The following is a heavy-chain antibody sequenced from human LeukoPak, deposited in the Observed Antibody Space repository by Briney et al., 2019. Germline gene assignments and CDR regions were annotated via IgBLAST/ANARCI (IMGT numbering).Heavy chain of an antibody. D-gene: IGHD6-6*01. CDR3: ARVHSSSSQYYYYGMDV. V-gene: IGHV4-59*01. CDR2: IYYSGST. Sequence: SETLSLTCTVSGGSISSYYWSWIRQPPGKGLEWIGYIYYSGSTNYNPSLKSRVTISVDTSKNQFSLKLSSMTAADTAVYYCARVHSSSSQYYYYGMDVWGQGTTVTVSS. CDR1: GGSISSYY. J-gene: IGHJ6*02.